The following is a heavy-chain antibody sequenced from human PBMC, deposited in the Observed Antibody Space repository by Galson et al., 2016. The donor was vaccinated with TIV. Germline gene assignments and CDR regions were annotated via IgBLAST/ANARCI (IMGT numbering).Heavy chain of an antibody. J-gene: IGHJ6*03. CDR3: ARGRWGNSAVAYNYHFDV. CDR2: INHFGSA. V-gene: IGHV4-34*01. D-gene: IGHD3-16*01. Sequence: ETLSLTCAVFGGSLSGSQWSWVRQSPEKGLEWLAEINHFGSANYKPSLKSRLTISIDTSKKQFSLKMTSMTAADSAVYYCARGRWGNSAVAYNYHFDVWGEGTTVTVS. CDR1: GGSLSGSQ.